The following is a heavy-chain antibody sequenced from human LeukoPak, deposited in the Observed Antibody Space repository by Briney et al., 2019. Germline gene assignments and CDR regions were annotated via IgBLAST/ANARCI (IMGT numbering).Heavy chain of an antibody. V-gene: IGHV4-59*01. J-gene: IGHJ4*02. D-gene: IGHD6-19*01. CDR3: ARFKRAGGWSYFDY. CDR1: GGSISIYY. Sequence: SETLSLTCTVSGGSISIYYWSWIRQPPGKGLEWIGHIYNSGSTNYSLSLKSRVTISVDTSKNQFSLKLSSVTTADTAVYYCARFKRAGGWSYFDYWGQGTLVTVSS. CDR2: IYNSGST.